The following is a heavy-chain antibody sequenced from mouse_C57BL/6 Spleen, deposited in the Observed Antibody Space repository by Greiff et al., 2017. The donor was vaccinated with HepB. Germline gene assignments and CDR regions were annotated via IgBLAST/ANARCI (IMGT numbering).Heavy chain of an antibody. J-gene: IGHJ3*01. V-gene: IGHV1-9*01. Sequence: VKLMESGAELMKPGASVKLSCKATGYTFTGYWIEWVKQRPGHGLEWIGEILPGSGSTNYNEKFKGKATFTADTYSNTAYMQLSSLTTEESAIYYCARGGRESWFAYWGQGTLVTVSA. CDR2: ILPGSGST. CDR1: GYTFTGYW. CDR3: ARGGRESWFAY.